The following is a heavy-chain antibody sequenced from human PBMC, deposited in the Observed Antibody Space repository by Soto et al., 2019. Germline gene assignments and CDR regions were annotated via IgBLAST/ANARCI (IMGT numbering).Heavy chain of an antibody. CDR3: AKDQRKLLWFGELKYMDV. D-gene: IGHD3-10*01. J-gene: IGHJ6*03. V-gene: IGHV3-23*01. CDR1: GFTFSSYA. CDR2: ISGSGGST. Sequence: GGSLRLSCAASGFTFSSYAMSWVRQAPGKGLEWVSAISGSGGSTYYADSVKGRFTISRDNSKNTLYLQMNSLRAEDTAVYYCAKDQRKLLWFGELKYMDVWGKGTTVTVSS.